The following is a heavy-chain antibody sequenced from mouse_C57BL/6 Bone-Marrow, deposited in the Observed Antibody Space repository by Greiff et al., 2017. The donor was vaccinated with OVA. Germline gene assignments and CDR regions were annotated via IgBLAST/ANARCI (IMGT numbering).Heavy chain of an antibody. Sequence: DVHLVESGGGLVKPGGSLKLSCAASGFTFSSYTMSWVRQTPEKRLEWVATISGGGGNTYYPDSVKGRFTISRDNAKNTLYLQMSSLRSEDTALYYCARHDGSSYHHYAMDYWGQGTSVTVSS. CDR1: GFTFSSYT. V-gene: IGHV5-9*01. CDR3: ARHDGSSYHHYAMDY. CDR2: ISGGGGNT. D-gene: IGHD1-1*01. J-gene: IGHJ4*01.